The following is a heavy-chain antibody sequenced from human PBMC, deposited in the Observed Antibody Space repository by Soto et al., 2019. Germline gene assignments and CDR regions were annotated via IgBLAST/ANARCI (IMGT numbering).Heavy chain of an antibody. CDR1: GFTFSSYS. CDR2: ISSSSSYI. J-gene: IGHJ4*02. CDR3: ARFKAWDSSGWISY. Sequence: GGSLRLSCAASGFTFSSYSMNWVRQAPGKGLEWVSSISSSSSYIYYADSVKGRFTISRDNAKNSLYLQMNSLRAEDTAVYYCARFKAWDSSGWISYWGQGTLVTVSS. V-gene: IGHV3-21*01. D-gene: IGHD6-19*01.